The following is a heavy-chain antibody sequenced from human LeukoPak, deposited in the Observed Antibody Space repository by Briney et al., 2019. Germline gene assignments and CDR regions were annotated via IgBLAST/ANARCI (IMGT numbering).Heavy chain of an antibody. D-gene: IGHD2-2*01. Sequence: GGSLRLSCAASGFTFSSYAMSWVRQAPGKGLEWVSAISGSGGSTYYADSVKGRFTISRDNPKNTLYLQMNSLRAEDTAVYYCAARPSIVVVPAAPRYWGQGTLVTVSS. J-gene: IGHJ4*02. CDR3: AARPSIVVVPAAPRY. CDR2: ISGSGGST. CDR1: GFTFSSYA. V-gene: IGHV3-23*01.